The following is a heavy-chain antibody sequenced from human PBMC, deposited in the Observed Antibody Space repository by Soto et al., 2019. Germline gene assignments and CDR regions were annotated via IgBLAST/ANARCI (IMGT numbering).Heavy chain of an antibody. CDR2: ISYDGSNK. D-gene: IGHD6-19*01. CDR3: ARWLVLRSPFDI. Sequence: PGGSLRLSCAASGFTFSSYGMHWVRQAPGKGLEWVAVISYDGSNKYYADSVKGRFTISRDNSKNTLYLQMNSLRAEDTAVYYCARWLVLRSPFDIWGQGTRVTVSS. V-gene: IGHV3-30*03. J-gene: IGHJ3*02. CDR1: GFTFSSYG.